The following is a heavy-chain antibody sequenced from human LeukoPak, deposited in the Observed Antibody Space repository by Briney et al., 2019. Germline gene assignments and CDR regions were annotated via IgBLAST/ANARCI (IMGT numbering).Heavy chain of an antibody. D-gene: IGHD3-22*01. CDR2: IYYSGST. V-gene: IGHV4-39*01. CDR1: GGSISSSSHN. Sequence: SETLSLTCIVSGGSISSSSHNWGWIRQPPGKGLEWIGSIYYSGSTYYNPSLKSRLTISVDTSKNQFSLKLSSVTAAGTAVYYCARATYYYESSPHFDYWGQGTLVTVSS. J-gene: IGHJ4*02. CDR3: ARATYYYESSPHFDY.